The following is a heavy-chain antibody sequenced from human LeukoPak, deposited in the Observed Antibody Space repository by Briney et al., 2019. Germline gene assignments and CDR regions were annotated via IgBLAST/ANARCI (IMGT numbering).Heavy chain of an antibody. CDR1: GFTFSSYW. J-gene: IGHJ4*02. Sequence: GGSLRLSCAASGFTFSSYWMTWVRQAPGKGLEWVANIKQDGSEKHYMDSVKGRFTISRDNANNFLYLQMDSLRAEDTAVYYCATETNGRHYDYWGQGTLLTVSA. D-gene: IGHD1-14*01. CDR3: ATETNGRHYDY. CDR2: IKQDGSEK. V-gene: IGHV3-7*01.